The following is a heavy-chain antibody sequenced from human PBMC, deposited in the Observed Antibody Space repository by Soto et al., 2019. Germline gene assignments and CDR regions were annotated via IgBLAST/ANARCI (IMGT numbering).Heavy chain of an antibody. V-gene: IGHV4-39*01. CDR2: IYYSGST. Sequence: LSLTCTVSRGSISSGTNYLAWIRQPPGKGLEWIANIYYSGSTFYNPSLRSRVTISLDTSKNQFSLKLRSVTAADTAVYYCARHEAGWYFDSWGQGTLVTVSS. CDR1: RGSISSGTNY. J-gene: IGHJ4*02. CDR3: ARHEAGWYFDS. D-gene: IGHD6-25*01.